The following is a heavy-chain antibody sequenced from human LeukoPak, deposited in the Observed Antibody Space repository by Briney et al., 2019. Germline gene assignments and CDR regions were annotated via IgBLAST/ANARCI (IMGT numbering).Heavy chain of an antibody. CDR3: ARPHCSSTDCHPPEWFDP. J-gene: IGHJ5*02. D-gene: IGHD2-2*01. V-gene: IGHV1-8*01. Sequence: ASVRVSCKTSGYTFTNYDINWVRQATGQGLEWMGWMNPNSGNTGYAQKFQGRVTMTRNTSISTAYMELSSLRSEDTAVYYCARPHCSSTDCHPPEWFDPWGQRTLVTVSS. CDR1: GYTFTNYD. CDR2: MNPNSGNT.